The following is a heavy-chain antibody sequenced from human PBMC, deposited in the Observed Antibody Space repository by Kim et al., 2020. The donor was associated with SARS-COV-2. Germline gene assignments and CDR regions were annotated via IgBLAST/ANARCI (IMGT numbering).Heavy chain of an antibody. D-gene: IGHD3-16*02. CDR2: ISGSGGST. V-gene: IGHV3-23*01. CDR1: GFTFRSYA. Sequence: GGSLRLSCAASGFTFRSYAMSWVRQAPGKGLEWVSAISGSGGSTYYADSVKGRFTISRDNSKNTLYLQMNSLRAEDTAVYYCAKVANTMITFGGVIVPYLYYFDYWGQGTLVTVSS. CDR3: AKVANTMITFGGVIVPYLYYFDY. J-gene: IGHJ4*02.